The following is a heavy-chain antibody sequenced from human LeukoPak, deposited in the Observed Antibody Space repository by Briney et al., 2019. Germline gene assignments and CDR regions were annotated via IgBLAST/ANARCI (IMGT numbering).Heavy chain of an antibody. J-gene: IGHJ4*02. Sequence: PGGTLRLSCTAYGFTFGDYTMSWFRQAPGKGLEWVGLIRSKAYGGTTDYAASVKGRFTISGDESKSIAYLQMTSLKTEDTAVYYCTRALYSSSWYNHFDYWGQGTLVTVSS. D-gene: IGHD6-13*01. CDR2: IRSKAYGGTT. V-gene: IGHV3-49*03. CDR1: GFTFGDYT. CDR3: TRALYSSSWYNHFDY.